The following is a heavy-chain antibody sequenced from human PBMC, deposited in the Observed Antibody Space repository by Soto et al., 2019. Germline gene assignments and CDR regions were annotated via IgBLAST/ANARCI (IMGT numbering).Heavy chain of an antibody. J-gene: IGHJ5*01. D-gene: IGHD2-21*02. Sequence: QLQLQESGPGLVKPSETLSLTCSVSGGSISSSSYFWGWIRQPPGKGLEWIGSIYYSGSTYYNPSLKSRVTVSVDRSKNQCSLKLSSVTAADAAVYYCARHPSDFWFDSWGQGTLVTVSS. V-gene: IGHV4-39*01. CDR2: IYYSGST. CDR1: GGSISSSSYF. CDR3: ARHPSDFWFDS.